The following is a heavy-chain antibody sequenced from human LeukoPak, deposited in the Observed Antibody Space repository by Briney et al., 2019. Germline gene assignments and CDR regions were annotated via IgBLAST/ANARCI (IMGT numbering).Heavy chain of an antibody. V-gene: IGHV3-21*01. J-gene: IGHJ4*02. D-gene: IGHD2-15*01. CDR2: ISRTANYI. Sequence: GGSLRLSCAASGFTFSRYNMTWVRQAPGKGLEWVSSISRTANYIYYADSVKGRFTISRDNAQNSLFLQMNSLRVEDTAVYYCARVLETDCSGGSCYSGLDYWGQGTLVTVSS. CDR3: ARVLETDCSGGSCYSGLDY. CDR1: GFTFSRYN.